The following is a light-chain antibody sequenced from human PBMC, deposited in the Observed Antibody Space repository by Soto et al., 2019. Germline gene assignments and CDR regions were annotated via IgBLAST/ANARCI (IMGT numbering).Light chain of an antibody. CDR1: ENIDNY. V-gene: IGKV1-39*01. J-gene: IGKJ1*01. CDR3: QQSYSTSWT. Sequence: DIQMTQSPSSLSASLRDRVTLTCRASENIDNYLNWYQQKQGEAPKLLIYATSTLQSGVPSRFSGSGSGTDFTLTISSLQPEDFATYYCQQSYSTSWTFGQGTKVDIK. CDR2: ATS.